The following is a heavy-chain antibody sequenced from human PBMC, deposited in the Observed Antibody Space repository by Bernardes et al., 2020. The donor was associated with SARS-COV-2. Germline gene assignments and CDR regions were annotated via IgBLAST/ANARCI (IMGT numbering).Heavy chain of an antibody. V-gene: IGHV3-11*06. Sequence: GGSLRLSCEASGFTFSDYYLAWIRQAPGRGLEWISYLSYTSNYADYADSVRGRFTISRDNDKNSLFLQMDSLRADDTAVYYCARGHKLVAGLFEDWGQGTLVTVSS. D-gene: IGHD2-8*02. J-gene: IGHJ4*02. CDR1: GFTFSDYY. CDR2: LSYTSNYA. CDR3: ARGHKLVAGLFED.